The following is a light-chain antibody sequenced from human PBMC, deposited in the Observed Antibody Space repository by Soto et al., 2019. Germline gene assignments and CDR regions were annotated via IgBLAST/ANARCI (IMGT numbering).Light chain of an antibody. J-gene: IGKJ1*01. CDR1: QGISSW. V-gene: IGKV1-5*03. CDR3: QQYDSYWT. CDR2: KAS. Sequence: DIQMTQSPSTLSASVGDRVTITCRASQGISSWLAWYQQKPGKAPKLLIYKASSLESRVPSRFSGSGSGTEYTLTSSSLQPDDFATYYCQQYDSYWTFGQGNKVEIK.